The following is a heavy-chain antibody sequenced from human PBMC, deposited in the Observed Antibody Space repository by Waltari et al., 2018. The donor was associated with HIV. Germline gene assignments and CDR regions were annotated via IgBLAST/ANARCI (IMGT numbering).Heavy chain of an antibody. CDR1: GGSISSYY. Sequence: QVQLQESGPGLVKPSETLSLTCTVSGGSISSYYWSWIRQPPGKGLEWIGYIYYSGSTNYNPSLKSRVTISVDTSKNQFSLKLSSVTAADTAVYYCARGRLWFGGYWGQGTLVTVSS. J-gene: IGHJ4*02. CDR3: ARGRLWFGGY. CDR2: IYYSGST. V-gene: IGHV4-59*01. D-gene: IGHD3-10*01.